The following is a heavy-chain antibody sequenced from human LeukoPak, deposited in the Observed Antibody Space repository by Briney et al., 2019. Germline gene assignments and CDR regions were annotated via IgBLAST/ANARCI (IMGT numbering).Heavy chain of an antibody. V-gene: IGHV3-30*02. Sequence: GGSLRLSCVASGFIFSSYGMHWVRQAPGKGLEWVTFIRYDGSNKYYADSVKGRFTISRDNSKNTIYLQMNSLRVEDTAVYYCAKDWARGAAVLLWFGVDYWGQGSLVTVSS. CDR2: IRYDGSNK. D-gene: IGHD3-10*01. J-gene: IGHJ4*02. CDR1: GFIFSSYG. CDR3: AKDWARGAAVLLWFGVDY.